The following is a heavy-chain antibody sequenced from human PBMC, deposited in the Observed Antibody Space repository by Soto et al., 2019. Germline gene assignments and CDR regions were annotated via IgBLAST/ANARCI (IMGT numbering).Heavy chain of an antibody. CDR3: ARDIEFVAIVSKIVHHYSFSRMDV. J-gene: IGHJ6*02. D-gene: IGHD5-12*01. V-gene: IGHV3-33*01. CDR2: IWYDGSNK. Sequence: GGSLRLACEVSGVTVRRYGMHSVRQAPGKXLXXVEFIWYDGSNKNDGHSATGRLTVQRHDLNNTVYLQMKSLRAEDTHVHYCARDIEFVAIVSKIVHHYSFSRMDVWGQGTTLTVYS. CDR1: GVTVRRYG.